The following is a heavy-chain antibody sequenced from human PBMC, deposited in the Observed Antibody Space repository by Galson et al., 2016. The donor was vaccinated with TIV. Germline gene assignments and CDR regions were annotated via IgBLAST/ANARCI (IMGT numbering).Heavy chain of an antibody. CDR2: MNPDSGSR. V-gene: IGHV1-8*01. CDR1: RYTFTSYV. J-gene: IGHJ6*03. D-gene: IGHD2-15*01. Sequence: SVKVSCKASRYTFTSYVFHWVRQATGQGLEWMGWMNPDSGSRGYAQRFQGRLTMTRNISTSTVYMELNGLTYEDAAVYYCATGHSGGGNFYYYYMNVWGTGTTVTVSS. CDR3: ATGHSGGGNFYYYYMNV.